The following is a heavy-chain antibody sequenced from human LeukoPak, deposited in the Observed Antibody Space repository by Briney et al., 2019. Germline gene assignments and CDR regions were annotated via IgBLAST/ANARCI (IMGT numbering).Heavy chain of an antibody. CDR3: ARVTEDTAMVDY. D-gene: IGHD5-18*01. Sequence: PSETLSLTCTVSGGSISSYYWSWIRQPAGKGLEWIGRIYTSGSTNYNPSLKSRVTISVDKSKSQFSLKLSSVTAADTAVYYCARVTEDTAMVDYWGQGTLVTVSS. CDR2: IYTSGST. CDR1: GGSISSYY. J-gene: IGHJ4*02. V-gene: IGHV4-4*07.